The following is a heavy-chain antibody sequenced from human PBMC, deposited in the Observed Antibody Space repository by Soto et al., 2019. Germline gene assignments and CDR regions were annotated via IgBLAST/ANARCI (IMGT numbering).Heavy chain of an antibody. CDR1: GYTFTIYG. V-gene: IGHV1-18*04. J-gene: IGHJ4*02. CDR3: ARVDSYDSGGDYGY. Sequence: QVQLVQSGAEVKKPGASVKVSCKASGYTFTIYGISWVRQAPGQGLEWMGWISGYNGNTDYAQNLQDRVTLTTDAATSSVYMELRSLRSDDTAVYSCARVDSYDSGGDYGYWGQGTLITVSS. CDR2: ISGYNGNT. D-gene: IGHD3-22*01.